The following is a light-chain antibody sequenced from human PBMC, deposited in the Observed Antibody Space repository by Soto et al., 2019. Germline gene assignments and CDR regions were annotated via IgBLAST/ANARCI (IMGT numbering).Light chain of an antibody. CDR1: SSNIGTGYD. Sequence: QSALTQPPSVSGAPGQRVTISCTGSSSNIGTGYDVHWYQQLPGTAPKLLIYGNSNRPSGVPDRFSGSKSGTSASLAITGLQAEDEADYDCQSYDSNLSVVFGGGTKLTVL. CDR3: QSYDSNLSVV. CDR2: GNS. J-gene: IGLJ2*01. V-gene: IGLV1-40*01.